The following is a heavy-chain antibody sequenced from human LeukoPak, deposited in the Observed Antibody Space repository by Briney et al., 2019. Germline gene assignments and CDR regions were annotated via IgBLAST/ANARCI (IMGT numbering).Heavy chain of an antibody. J-gene: IGHJ4*02. CDR2: ISSSSSYI. D-gene: IGHD5-18*01. CDR3: TPSEGYSYGEY. CDR1: GFTFSSYS. V-gene: IGHV3-21*01. Sequence: GGSLRLSCAASGFTFSSYSMNWVRQAPGKGLEWVSSISSSSSYIYYADSMKGRFTISRDNAKNSLYLQMNSLRAEDTAVYYCTPSEGYSYGEYWGQGTLVTVSS.